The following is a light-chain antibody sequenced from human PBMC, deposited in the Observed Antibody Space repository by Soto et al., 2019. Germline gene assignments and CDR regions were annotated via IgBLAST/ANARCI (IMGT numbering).Light chain of an antibody. V-gene: IGLV2-14*01. J-gene: IGLJ2*01. CDR2: DVN. CDR1: SSDIGVYNF. CDR3: SSYATSTV. Sequence: QSVLTQPASVSGSPGQSITISCTGTSSDIGVYNFVSWYQRHPGKAPKLMIYDVNLRPSGVSDRFSGSKSGNTASLTISGLQAEDEAHYYCSSYATSTVFGGGTKVTVL.